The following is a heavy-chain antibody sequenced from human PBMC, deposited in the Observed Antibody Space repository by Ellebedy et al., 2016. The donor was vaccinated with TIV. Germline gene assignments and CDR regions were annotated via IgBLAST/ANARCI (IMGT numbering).Heavy chain of an antibody. V-gene: IGHV4-39*01. CDR2: IFYYGRT. J-gene: IGHJ4*02. Sequence: MPSETLSLTCTVSGGSITSSGYYWGWIRQPPGKGLEWIASIFYYGRTYYNLSLKSRVTIFEDTSKNQFSLNVNSVTAADTAVYYCSRHSSVSYDWDSWGQGTRVIVSS. CDR1: GGSITSSGYY. D-gene: IGHD1-26*01. CDR3: SRHSSVSYDWDS.